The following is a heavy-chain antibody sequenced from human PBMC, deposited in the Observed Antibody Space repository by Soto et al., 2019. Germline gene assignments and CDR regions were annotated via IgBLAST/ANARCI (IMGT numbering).Heavy chain of an antibody. J-gene: IGHJ4*02. CDR2: ISYDGSNK. Sequence: PGGSLRLSCAASGFTFSSYGMHWVRQAPGKGLEWVAVISYDGSNKYYADSVKGRFTISRDNSKNTLYLQMNSLRAEDTAVYYCAKVAIVVVIIHYFDYWGQGTLVTVSS. D-gene: IGHD3-22*01. CDR1: GFTFSSYG. CDR3: AKVAIVVVIIHYFDY. V-gene: IGHV3-30*18.